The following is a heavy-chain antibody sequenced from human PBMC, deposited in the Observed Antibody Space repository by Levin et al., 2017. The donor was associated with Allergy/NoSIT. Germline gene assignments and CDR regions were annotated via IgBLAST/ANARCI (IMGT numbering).Heavy chain of an antibody. D-gene: IGHD6-19*01. J-gene: IGHJ4*02. CDR2: IKQDGSEK. V-gene: IGHV3-7*01. Sequence: GESLKISCAASGFTFSSYWMSWVRQAPGKGLEWVANIKQDGSEKYYVDSVKGRFTISRDNAKNSLYLQMNSLRAEDTAVYYCSVAVAALGYYWGQGTLVTVSS. CDR3: SVAVAALGYY. CDR1: GFTFSSYW.